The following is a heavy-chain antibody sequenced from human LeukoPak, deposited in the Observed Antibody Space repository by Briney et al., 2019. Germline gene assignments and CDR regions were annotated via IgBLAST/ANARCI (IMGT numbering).Heavy chain of an antibody. J-gene: IGHJ3*02. CDR2: ISSSSSYI. Sequence: GGSLRLSCAASGFTFSSYSMNWVRQAPGKGLEWVSSISSSSSYIYYADSVKGRFTISRDNAKNSLYLQMNSLRAEDTAVYYCARDRWQWLDFAAFDIWGQGTMVTVSS. D-gene: IGHD6-19*01. CDR1: GFTFSSYS. V-gene: IGHV3-21*01. CDR3: ARDRWQWLDFAAFDI.